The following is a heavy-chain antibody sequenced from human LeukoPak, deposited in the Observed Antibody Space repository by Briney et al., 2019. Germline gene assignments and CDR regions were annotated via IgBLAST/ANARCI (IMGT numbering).Heavy chain of an antibody. V-gene: IGHV3-23*01. J-gene: IGHJ4*02. CDR2: ISPSGGGT. CDR3: AQDIAWGAFEH. Sequence: GGTLRLSCAASGFSFSSHGMSWVRQAPGKGLEWVSGISPSGGGTYYADSVKGRFTISRDDSKNTLSLQMNSLRVEDTALYYCAQDIAWGAFEHWGQGTLVTVSS. D-gene: IGHD7-27*01. CDR1: GFSFSSHG.